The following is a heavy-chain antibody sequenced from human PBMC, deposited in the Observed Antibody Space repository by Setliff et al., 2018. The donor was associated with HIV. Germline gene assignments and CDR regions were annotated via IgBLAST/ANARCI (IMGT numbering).Heavy chain of an antibody. Sequence: PSETLSLTCTVSGDSITSGGFYCNWFRQHPGKALEWIGYIFHSGDTYYNPSLKSRISMSVDTSKNQFSLELTSLTAADTAVYYCATRPRIAARPFDYWGQGMLVTVSS. CDR3: ATRPRIAARPFDY. CDR2: IFHSGDT. J-gene: IGHJ4*02. CDR1: GDSITSGGFY. D-gene: IGHD6-6*01. V-gene: IGHV4-31*03.